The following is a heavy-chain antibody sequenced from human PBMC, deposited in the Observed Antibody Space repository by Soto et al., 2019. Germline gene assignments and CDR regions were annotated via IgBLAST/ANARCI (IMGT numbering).Heavy chain of an antibody. CDR1: GYTNNSYG. J-gene: IGHJ4*02. CDR2: ISVYNGNT. CDR3: ARDGRNGGYFDY. V-gene: IGHV1-18*01. D-gene: IGHD2-8*01. Sequence: ASVKVSCKASGYTNNSYGISWVRQAPGQGLEWMGWISVYNGNTNYAQKVQGRVTMTTDTSTSTAYMELRSLRSDDTAVYYCARDGRNGGYFDYWGQGTVVTVSS.